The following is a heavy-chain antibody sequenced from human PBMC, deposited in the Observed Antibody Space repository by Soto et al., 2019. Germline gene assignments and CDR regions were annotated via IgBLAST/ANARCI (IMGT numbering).Heavy chain of an antibody. CDR3: ARDRGGMGSGSFTSTSCNDYYYYYGMDV. D-gene: IGHD2-2*01. V-gene: IGHV1-2*02. Sequence: ASVKVSCKASGYTFTAYYMHWVRQAPGQGPEWMGWINPNSGGTNYAQKFQGRVTMTRDTSITTVYMELSRLRSDDTAVYYCARDRGGMGSGSFTSTSCNDYYYYYGMDVWGQGSTVTVSS. J-gene: IGHJ6*02. CDR1: GYTFTAYY. CDR2: INPNSGGT.